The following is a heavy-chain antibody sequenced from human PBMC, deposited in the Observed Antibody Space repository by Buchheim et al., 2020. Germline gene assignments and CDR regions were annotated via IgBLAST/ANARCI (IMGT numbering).Heavy chain of an antibody. CDR1: GFTFSSLS. J-gene: IGHJ4*02. Sequence: VQLVQSGGGLVQPGGSLRLSCVASGFTFSSLSMTWVRQAPGKGLEWLSYISSGGTTIYYADAVKGRFTISRDNDKNILYLALNSLTVEDTGIYFCARYALANDYWGQGT. CDR2: ISSGGTTI. CDR3: ARYALANDY. V-gene: IGHV3-48*01. D-gene: IGHD6-19*01.